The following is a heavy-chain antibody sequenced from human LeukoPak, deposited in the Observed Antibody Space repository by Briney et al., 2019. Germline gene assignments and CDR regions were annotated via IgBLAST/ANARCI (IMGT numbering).Heavy chain of an antibody. J-gene: IGHJ6*02. Sequence: SETLSLTCTVSGGSIGSGSYYWRWIRQPAGKGLEWIGRICTSGSTNYNPSLKSRVTISVDTSKNQFSLKVNSVTAADTAVYYCARVGGGSDPYFAMDVWGQGTTVPVSS. CDR3: ARVGGGSDPYFAMDV. V-gene: IGHV4-61*02. CDR2: ICTSGST. CDR1: GGSIGSGSYY. D-gene: IGHD2-15*01.